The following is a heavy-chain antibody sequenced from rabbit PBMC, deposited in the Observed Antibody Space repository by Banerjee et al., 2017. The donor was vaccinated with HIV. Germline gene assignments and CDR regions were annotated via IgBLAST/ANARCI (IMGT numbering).Heavy chain of an antibody. V-gene: IGHV1S45*01. CDR2: IYAGSSSGA. CDR3: ARREGGSSSYYYFRL. CDR1: GFSFSSSYY. J-gene: IGHJ4*01. D-gene: IGHD1-1*01. Sequence: QEQLVESGGGLVQPEGSLTLTCTASGFSFSSSYYMCWVRQAPGKGLEWIGCIYAGSSSGAYYASWAKGRFTISKTSSTTVTLQVTSLTAADTATYFCARREGGSSSYYYFRLWGPGTLVTVS.